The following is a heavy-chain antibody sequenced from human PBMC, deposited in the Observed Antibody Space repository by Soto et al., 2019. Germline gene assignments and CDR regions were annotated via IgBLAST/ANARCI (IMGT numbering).Heavy chain of an antibody. CDR1: GFTFSSYG. V-gene: IGHV3-33*01. CDR3: ARGTPTYYYGSGSPTPPPADY. CDR2: IWYDGSNK. J-gene: IGHJ4*02. D-gene: IGHD3-10*01. Sequence: QVQLVESGGGVVQPGRSLRLSCAASGFTFSSYGMQWVRQAPGKGLEWVAVIWYDGSNKYYADSVKGRFTISRDNSKNTLYLQMNSLRAEDTAVYYCARGTPTYYYGSGSPTPPPADYWGQGTLVTVSS.